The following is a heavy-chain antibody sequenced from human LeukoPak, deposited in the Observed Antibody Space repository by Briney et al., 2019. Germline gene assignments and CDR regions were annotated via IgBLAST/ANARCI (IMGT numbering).Heavy chain of an antibody. CDR3: AEAYYDILTGYYGAFDI. D-gene: IGHD3-9*01. CDR1: GGSISSYY. V-gene: IGHV4-59*08. CDR2: IYYSGST. Sequence: SETLSLTCTVSGGSISSYYWSWIRQPPGKGLEWSGYIYYSGSTNYNPSLKSRVTISVDTSKNQFSLKLSSVTAADTAVYYCAEAYYDILTGYYGAFDIWGQGTMVTVSS. J-gene: IGHJ3*02.